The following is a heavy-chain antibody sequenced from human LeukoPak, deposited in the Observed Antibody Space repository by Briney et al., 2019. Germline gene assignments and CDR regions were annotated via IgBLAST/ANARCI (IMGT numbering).Heavy chain of an antibody. CDR1: GYTFTSYG. Sequence: ASVKVSCKASGYTFTSYGISWVRQAPGQGLEWMGWIITYSGNTNYAQKLQGRVTMTTDTSTSTAYMELRSLRSDDTAVYYCARDRYYDILTGYYTPGAFDIWGQGTMVTVSS. V-gene: IGHV1-18*01. CDR2: IITYSGNT. CDR3: ARDRYYDILTGYYTPGAFDI. D-gene: IGHD3-9*01. J-gene: IGHJ3*02.